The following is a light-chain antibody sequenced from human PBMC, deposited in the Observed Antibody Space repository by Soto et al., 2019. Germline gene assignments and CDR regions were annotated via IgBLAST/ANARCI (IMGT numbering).Light chain of an antibody. J-gene: IGLJ1*01. V-gene: IGLV2-14*01. CDR2: DVS. CDR1: SSDVGGYNY. Sequence: QSVLTQPASVSGSPGQSITISCTGTSSDVGGYNYVSWYQQHPGKAPKLMIYDVSNRPSGVSNRFSGSKSGNTASLTISGLQAEDEADYYCSSYKSSSPHVFGTGTKVTAL. CDR3: SSYKSSSPHV.